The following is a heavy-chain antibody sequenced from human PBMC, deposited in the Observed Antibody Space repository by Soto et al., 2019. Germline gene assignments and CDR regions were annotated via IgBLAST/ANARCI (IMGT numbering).Heavy chain of an antibody. D-gene: IGHD2-15*01. CDR3: ARDLRRYCSGGSCYPPWFDP. Sequence: GGSLRLSCAASGFTFSSDGMHWVRQAPGKGLEWVAVIWYDGSNKYYADSVKGRFTISRDNSKNTLYLQMNSLRAEDTAVYYCARDLRRYCSGGSCYPPWFDPWGQGTLVTVSS. CDR1: GFTFSSDG. J-gene: IGHJ5*02. V-gene: IGHV3-33*01. CDR2: IWYDGSNK.